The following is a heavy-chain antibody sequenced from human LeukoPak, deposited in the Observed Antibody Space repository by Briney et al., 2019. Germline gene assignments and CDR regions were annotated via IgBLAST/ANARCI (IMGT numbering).Heavy chain of an antibody. V-gene: IGHV1-69*13. CDR3: AREGAAAGTPGGFDY. CDR2: IIPIFGTA. J-gene: IGHJ4*02. CDR1: GGTFSSYA. Sequence: ASVKVSCKASGGTFSSYAISWVRQAPGQGLEWMGGIIPIFGTANYAQKFQGRVTITADESTSTAYMELSSLRSEDTAVYYCAREGAAAGTPGGFDYWGQGTLVTVSS. D-gene: IGHD6-13*01.